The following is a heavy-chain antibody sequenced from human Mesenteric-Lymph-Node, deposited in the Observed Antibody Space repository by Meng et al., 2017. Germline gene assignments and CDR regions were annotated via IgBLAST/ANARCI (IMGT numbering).Heavy chain of an antibody. Sequence: SETLSLTCAVSGGSISSYYWSWIRQPPGKGLEWIGYIYYSGSTNYNPSLKSRVTISVDTSKNQFSLKLSSVTAADTAVYYCARDGPTHYYGSGSYYGMDVWGQGTTVTVSS. D-gene: IGHD3-10*01. J-gene: IGHJ6*02. CDR3: ARDGPTHYYGSGSYYGMDV. CDR2: IYYSGST. V-gene: IGHV4-59*01. CDR1: GGSISSYY.